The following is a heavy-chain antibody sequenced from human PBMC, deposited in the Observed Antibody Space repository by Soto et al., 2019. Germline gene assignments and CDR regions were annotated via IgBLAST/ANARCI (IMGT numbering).Heavy chain of an antibody. V-gene: IGHV4-59*08. Sequence: SETLSLTCTVSGGPISSYYWSWIRQPPGKGLEWVGCIYDSVSTNYNPSLRSRVTVSADTSKNQVSLRLNSVTAADTAVYHCARHDSSRGYFDYWGQGTLVTVS. J-gene: IGHJ4*02. CDR1: GGPISSYY. CDR3: ARHDSSRGYFDY. D-gene: IGHD2-21*02. CDR2: IYDSVST.